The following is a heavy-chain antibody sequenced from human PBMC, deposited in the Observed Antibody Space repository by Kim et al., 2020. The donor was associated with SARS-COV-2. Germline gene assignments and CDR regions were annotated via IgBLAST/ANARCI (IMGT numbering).Heavy chain of an antibody. D-gene: IGHD4-17*01. Sequence: ASVKVSCKASGYTFTSYAMHWVRQAPGQRLEWMGWINAGNGNTKYSQKFQGRVTITRDTSASTAYMELSSLRSEDTAVYYCAREPVGYGETYGMDVWGQGTTVTVSS. J-gene: IGHJ6*02. V-gene: IGHV1-3*01. CDR1: GYTFTSYA. CDR3: AREPVGYGETYGMDV. CDR2: INAGNGNT.